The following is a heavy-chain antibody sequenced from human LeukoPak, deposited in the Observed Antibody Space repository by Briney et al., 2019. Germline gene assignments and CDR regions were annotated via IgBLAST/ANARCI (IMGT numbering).Heavy chain of an antibody. CDR1: GFTVSSKY. CDR2: IYSGGST. V-gene: IGHV3-66*02. Sequence: GGSLRLSCAASGFTVSSKYMSWVRQAPGKGLEWVSVIYSGGSTWYADSVKGRFTNSRDNSKNTVYLQMNSLRPEDTAMYYCASATYCTGDCYAFFDYWGQGALVTVSS. CDR3: ASATYCTGDCYAFFDY. J-gene: IGHJ4*02. D-gene: IGHD2-21*02.